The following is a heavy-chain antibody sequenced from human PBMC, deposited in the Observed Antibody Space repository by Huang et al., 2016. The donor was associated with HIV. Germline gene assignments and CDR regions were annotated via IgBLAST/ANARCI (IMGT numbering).Heavy chain of an antibody. CDR1: GGTFSSYA. Sequence: QVQLVQSGAEVKKPGSSVKVSCKASGGTFSSYAISWVRQAPGQGLAWMGGIIPSFGTANDAQKVQGRVTITADEATSTAYMELSSLRSEDTAVYYCARDFCNRGGSCYSENYMDVWGKGTTVTVSS. J-gene: IGHJ6*03. CDR2: IIPSFGTA. V-gene: IGHV1-69*13. CDR3: ARDFCNRGGSCYSENYMDV. D-gene: IGHD2-15*01.